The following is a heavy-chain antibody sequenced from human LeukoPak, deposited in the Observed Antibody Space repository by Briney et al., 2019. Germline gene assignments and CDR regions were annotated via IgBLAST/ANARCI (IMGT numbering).Heavy chain of an antibody. J-gene: IGHJ4*02. CDR3: ATGYSSGWYYFDY. CDR2: FDPEDGET. CDR1: GYTLTELS. Sequence: GASVKVSCKVSGYTLTELSMHWVRQAPGNGLEWMGGFDPEDGETIYAQKFQGRATMTEDTSTDTAYMELSSLRSEDTAVYYCATGYSSGWYYFDYWGQGTLVTVSS. D-gene: IGHD6-19*01. V-gene: IGHV1-24*01.